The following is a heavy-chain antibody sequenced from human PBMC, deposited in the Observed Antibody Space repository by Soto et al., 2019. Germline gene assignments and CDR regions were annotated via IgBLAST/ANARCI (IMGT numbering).Heavy chain of an antibody. D-gene: IGHD3-9*01. CDR1: SGSTSSSNW. V-gene: IGHV4-4*02. CDR2: IYHSGST. Sequence: SETLSLTCAVSSGSTSSSNWWSWVRQPPGKGLEWIGEIYHSGSTHYNPSLKSRVTISVDKSKNQFSLKLSSVTAADTAVYYCARGYFDWLTKSTGFDPWGQGTLVTVSS. CDR3: ARGYFDWLTKSTGFDP. J-gene: IGHJ5*02.